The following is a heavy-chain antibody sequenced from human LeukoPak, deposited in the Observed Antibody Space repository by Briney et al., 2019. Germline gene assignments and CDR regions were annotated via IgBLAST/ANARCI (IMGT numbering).Heavy chain of an antibody. CDR1: GFTFSSYR. V-gene: IGHV3-21*01. Sequence: GGSLRLSCAASGFTFSSYRMNWVRQAPGRGLEWVSSISSSSSYIYYADSVKGRFTISRDNAKNSQYLQMNSLRAEDTAVYYCARESPPQYSYDSSSYLGPMDAFDIWGQGTMVTVSS. J-gene: IGHJ3*02. CDR2: ISSSSSYI. D-gene: IGHD3-22*01. CDR3: ARESPPQYSYDSSSYLGPMDAFDI.